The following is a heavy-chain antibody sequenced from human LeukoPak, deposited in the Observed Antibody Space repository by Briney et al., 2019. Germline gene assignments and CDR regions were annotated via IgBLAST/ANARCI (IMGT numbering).Heavy chain of an antibody. CDR3: ASGQLERHYFDY. CDR1: GGSISSYY. Sequence: SETLSLTCTVSGGSISSYYWSWIRQPPGKGLEWIGYIYYSGSTNYNPSLKSRVTISVDTSKNQFSLKLSSVTAAGTAVYYCASGQLERHYFDYWGQGTLVTVSS. V-gene: IGHV4-59*01. CDR2: IYYSGST. D-gene: IGHD1-1*01. J-gene: IGHJ4*02.